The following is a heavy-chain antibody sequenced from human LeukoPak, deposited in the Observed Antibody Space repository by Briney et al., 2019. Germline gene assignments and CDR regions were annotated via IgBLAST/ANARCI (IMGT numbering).Heavy chain of an antibody. CDR3: ARATYDSSGYYFYYYGMDV. CDR2: MNPNSGNT. CDR1: GYTFTSYD. D-gene: IGHD3-22*01. V-gene: IGHV1-8*01. Sequence: GASVKVSCKASGYTFTSYDINWVRQATRQGLEWMGWMNPNSGNTGYAQKFQGRVTMTRNTSISTAYMELSSLRSEDTAVYYCARATYDSSGYYFYYYGMDVWGQGTTVTVSS. J-gene: IGHJ6*02.